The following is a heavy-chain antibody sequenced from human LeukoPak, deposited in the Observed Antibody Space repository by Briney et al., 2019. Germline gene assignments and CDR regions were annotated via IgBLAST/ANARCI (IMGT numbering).Heavy chain of an antibody. CDR2: TSGSGSSP. CDR1: GFTFSSYA. D-gene: IGHD5-12*01. Sequence: PGGSLRLSCAASGFTFSSYAMSWVRQAPGKGLEWVSATSGSGSSPNYSDSVKGRFTISRDNSKNTLYLQMNSLRAEDTAVYYCAKTTGGNAYDYIDYWGQGTLVTVSS. J-gene: IGHJ4*02. CDR3: AKTTGGNAYDYIDY. V-gene: IGHV3-23*01.